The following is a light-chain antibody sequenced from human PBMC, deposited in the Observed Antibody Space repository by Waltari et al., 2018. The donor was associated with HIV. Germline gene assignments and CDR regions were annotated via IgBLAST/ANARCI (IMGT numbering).Light chain of an antibody. CDR3: ATWDASLSAVV. V-gene: IGLV1-51*01. CDR2: DNN. J-gene: IGLJ2*01. Sequence: QSVLTQPPSVSADPGQTVTLSCSGNRYNIGDNYVSWLHHVPGKAPKVLIYDNNKRPSGTPARFLGSKSGTSATLDIIGLQTGDEADYYCATWDASLSAVVFGGGTRLTVL. CDR1: RYNIGDNY.